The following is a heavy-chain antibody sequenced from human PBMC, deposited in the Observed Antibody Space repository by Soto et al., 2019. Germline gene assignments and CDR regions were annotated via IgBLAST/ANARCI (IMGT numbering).Heavy chain of an antibody. Sequence: SETLSLTCTVSGGSISSYYWSWIRQPPGKGLEWIGYIYYSGSTNYNPSLKSRVTISVDTSKNQFSLKLSSVTAAYTAVFYCASATPARAAAGTYDYWGQGTLVTVSS. D-gene: IGHD6-13*01. CDR2: IYYSGST. CDR1: GGSISSYY. CDR3: ASATPARAAAGTYDY. V-gene: IGHV4-59*08. J-gene: IGHJ4*02.